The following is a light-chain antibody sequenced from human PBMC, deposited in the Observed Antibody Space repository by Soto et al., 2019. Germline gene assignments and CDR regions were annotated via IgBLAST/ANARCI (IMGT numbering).Light chain of an antibody. Sequence: SALTQPASVSGSPGQSITISCTGTSSDVGGYNYVSWFQQHPGKAPKLMIYDVSHRSSGVSDRFSGSKSGNTASLTISGLQAEDEADYYCSSYSSSNSYVFGTGTKLTVL. CDR2: DVS. J-gene: IGLJ1*01. CDR3: SSYSSSNSYV. CDR1: SSDVGGYNY. V-gene: IGLV2-14*03.